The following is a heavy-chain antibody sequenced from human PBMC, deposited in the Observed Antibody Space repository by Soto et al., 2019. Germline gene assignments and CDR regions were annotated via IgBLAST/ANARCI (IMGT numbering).Heavy chain of an antibody. CDR3: ARGGITMVRGVIRGYYGMDV. Sequence: SETLSLTCTVSGGSDSSGSYYWSWIQQPPGKGLEWIGYIYYSGSTNYNPSLKSRVTISVDTSKNQFSLKLSSVTAADTAVYYCARGGITMVRGVIRGYYGMDVWGQGTTVTVSS. CDR1: GGSDSSGSYY. J-gene: IGHJ6*02. CDR2: IYYSGST. V-gene: IGHV4-61*01. D-gene: IGHD3-10*01.